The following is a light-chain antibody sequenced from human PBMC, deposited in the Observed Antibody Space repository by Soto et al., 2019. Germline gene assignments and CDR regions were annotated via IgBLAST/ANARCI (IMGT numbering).Light chain of an antibody. CDR3: QRYHSALLT. J-gene: IGKJ3*01. CDR2: AAS. CDR1: KDIRNY. Sequence: DIQMTQSPSSLSASVGDRVTMTCRASKDIRNYVAWYQQKPGEVPKLLIYAASTLQSGVPALFSGGGFGTDFTLTISSLRPEDVATYYCQRYHSALLTFGPGTKVDLK. V-gene: IGKV1-27*01.